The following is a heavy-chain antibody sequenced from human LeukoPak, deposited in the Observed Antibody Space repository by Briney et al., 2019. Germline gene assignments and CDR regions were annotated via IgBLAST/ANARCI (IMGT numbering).Heavy chain of an antibody. Sequence: SETLSLTYTVSGGSISSYYWSWIRQPPGKGLEWIGYIYYSGSTNYNPSLKSRVTISVDTSKNQFSLKLSSVTAADTAVYYCARDREIAVAGTGFDYWGQGTLVTVSS. V-gene: IGHV4-59*01. J-gene: IGHJ4*02. CDR2: IYYSGST. CDR1: GGSISSYY. CDR3: ARDREIAVAGTGFDY. D-gene: IGHD6-19*01.